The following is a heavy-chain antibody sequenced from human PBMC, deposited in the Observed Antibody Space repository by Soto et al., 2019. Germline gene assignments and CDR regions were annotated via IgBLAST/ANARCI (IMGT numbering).Heavy chain of an antibody. J-gene: IGHJ3*02. CDR1: GYTFTSYY. V-gene: IGHV1-46*01. CDR3: ARRCNGYDCSAFDI. Sequence: AAVKVSCKASGYTFTSYYMHWVRQAPRQGLEWMGIINPSGGSTRYAQKFQGRVTMTRDTSTSTVYMERSSLRSEDTAVYYCARRCNGYDCSAFDIWGQGTMVTVS. CDR2: INPSGGST. D-gene: IGHD5-12*01.